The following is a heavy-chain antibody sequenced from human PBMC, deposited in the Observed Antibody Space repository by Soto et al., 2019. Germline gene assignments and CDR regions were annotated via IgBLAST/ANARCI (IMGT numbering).Heavy chain of an antibody. D-gene: IGHD2-2*01. Sequence: SETLSLTCTVSGGSISGYYWSWVRQPAGKGLEWVGRIYSDGTTSYSPSLKSRVTMSLDTSKDQFSMHLNSVTAADTAVYYCSGVGCSNSKCYTRGMDVWGQGTTVTVSS. CDR3: SGVGCSNSKCYTRGMDV. CDR1: GGSISGYY. CDR2: IYSDGTT. V-gene: IGHV4-4*07. J-gene: IGHJ6*02.